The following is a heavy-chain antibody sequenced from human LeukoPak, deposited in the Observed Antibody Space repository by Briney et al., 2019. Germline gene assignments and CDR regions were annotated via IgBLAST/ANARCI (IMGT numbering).Heavy chain of an antibody. Sequence: GESLKISCKASGYSFTTYWIGWVRQMPGKGLEWMGVIYPGDSDIKYSPSLQGQVTISADRSINTVFLQWSSLKASDTAIYYCARQRKVIVSAGTFYYYMDVWGRGTTVTISS. J-gene: IGHJ6*03. V-gene: IGHV5-51*01. CDR3: ARQRKVIVSAGTFYYYMDV. CDR2: IYPGDSDI. D-gene: IGHD6-13*01. CDR1: GYSFTTYW.